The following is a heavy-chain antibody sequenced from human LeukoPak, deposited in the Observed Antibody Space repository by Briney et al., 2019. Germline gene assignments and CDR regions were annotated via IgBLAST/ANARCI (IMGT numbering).Heavy chain of an antibody. V-gene: IGHV3-33*06. CDR1: GFTFSSYG. Sequence: GGSLRLSCAASGFTFSSYGMHWVRQAPGKGLEWVAVIWYDGSNKYYADSVKGRFTISRDNSKNTLYLQMKSLRAEDTAVYYCAKAHDDWNYVYFRHWGQGTLVSVSS. CDR2: IWYDGSNK. D-gene: IGHD1-7*01. J-gene: IGHJ1*01. CDR3: AKAHDDWNYVYFRH.